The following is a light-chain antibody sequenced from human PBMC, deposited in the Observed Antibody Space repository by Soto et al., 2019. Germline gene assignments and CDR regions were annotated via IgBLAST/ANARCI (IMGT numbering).Light chain of an antibody. CDR1: YSNIATYP. CDR2: TYN. CDR3: AAWDENLNGWV. J-gene: IGLJ3*02. Sequence: QSVLTQPPSASGTPGQRVTISCSGGYSNIATYPVNWFQQLPGTAPKLLIYTYNRRPSGVPDRFSGSKSGTSASLAISGLQSEDEADYYCAAWDENLNGWVFGGGTKVTVL. V-gene: IGLV1-44*01.